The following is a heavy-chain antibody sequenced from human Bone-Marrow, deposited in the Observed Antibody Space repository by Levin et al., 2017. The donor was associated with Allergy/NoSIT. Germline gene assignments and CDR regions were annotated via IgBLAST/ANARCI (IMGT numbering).Heavy chain of an antibody. D-gene: IGHD3-16*01. CDR2: VWYDGRSK. CDR3: ARDQKAQHGGAGGQNSYYYGMDI. J-gene: IGHJ6*02. Sequence: PGGSLRLSCAASGFTLSKFGIHWVRQAPGGGLEWLAVVWYDGRSKYYAESVRGRLSISKDNPRSTIYLQIDGLTAEDTAVYFCARDQKAQHGGAGGQNSYYYGMDIWGQGTTVTVS. CDR1: GFTLSKFG. V-gene: IGHV3-33*01.